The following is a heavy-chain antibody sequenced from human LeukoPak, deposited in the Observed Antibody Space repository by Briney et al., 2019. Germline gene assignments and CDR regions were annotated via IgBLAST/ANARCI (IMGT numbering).Heavy chain of an antibody. CDR3: ARGTLTVTTSFDY. CDR1: GGSFSGYY. D-gene: IGHD4-17*01. V-gene: IGHV4-34*01. CDR2: INHSGST. Sequence: SETLSLTCAVYGGSFSGYYGSWIRQPPGKGLEWIGEINHSGSTNYNPSLKSRVTISVDTSKNQFSLKLSSVTAADTAVYYCARGTLTVTTSFDYWGQGTLVTVSS. J-gene: IGHJ4*02.